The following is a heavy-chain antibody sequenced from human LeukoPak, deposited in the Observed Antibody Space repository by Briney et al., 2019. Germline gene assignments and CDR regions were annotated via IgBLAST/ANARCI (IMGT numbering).Heavy chain of an antibody. CDR1: GFTFSNAW. CDR2: IKSKTDGGTT. J-gene: IGHJ5*02. D-gene: IGHD3-22*01. Sequence: GGSLRLSCAASGFTFSNAWMSWVRQAPGKGLEWVGRIKSKTDGGTTDYAAPVKGRFTISRDDSKNTLYLQMNSLKTEDTAVYYCTADHFDSSGYFSGGNWFDPWGQGTLVTVSS. CDR3: TADHFDSSGYFSGGNWFDP. V-gene: IGHV3-15*01.